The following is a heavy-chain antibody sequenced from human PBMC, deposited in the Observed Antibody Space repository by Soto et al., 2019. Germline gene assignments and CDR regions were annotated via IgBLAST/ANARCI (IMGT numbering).Heavy chain of an antibody. Sequence: GGSLRLSCAASGFTFSSYAMSWVRQAPGKGLEWVSAISGSGGSTYYADSVKGRFTISRDNSKNTLYLQMNSLRAEDTAVYYCAKGDYYDSSGYYYDNWFDPWGQGTLVTVSS. J-gene: IGHJ5*02. CDR1: GFTFSSYA. CDR3: AKGDYYDSSGYYYDNWFDP. V-gene: IGHV3-23*01. CDR2: ISGSGGST. D-gene: IGHD3-22*01.